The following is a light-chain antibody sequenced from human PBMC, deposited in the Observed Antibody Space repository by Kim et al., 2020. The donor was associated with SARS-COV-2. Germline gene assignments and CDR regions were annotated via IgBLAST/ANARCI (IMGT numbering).Light chain of an antibody. CDR1: SLRMSY. V-gene: IGLV3-19*01. CDR2: GEN. J-gene: IGLJ3*02. Sequence: SSELTQDPVVSVALGQTVTITCQGDSLRMSYASWYQQKPEQAPVLVIYGENSRPSGIPDRFFGSYSRNTASLTITGAQAEDEADYYCNSRDVSSDHVLFGGGTQLTVL. CDR3: NSRDVSSDHVL.